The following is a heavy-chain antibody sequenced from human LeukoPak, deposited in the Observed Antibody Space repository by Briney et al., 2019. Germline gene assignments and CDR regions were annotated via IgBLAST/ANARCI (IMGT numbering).Heavy chain of an antibody. D-gene: IGHD1-26*01. CDR1: GFTFSSYS. J-gene: IGHJ4*02. V-gene: IGHV3-21*01. Sequence: PGGSQRLSCAASGFTFSSYSMNWVRQAPGKGLEWVSSISSSSSYIYYADSVKGRFTISRDNAKNSLYLQMNSLRAEDTAVYYCARDPIVGASSFDYWGQGTLVTVSS. CDR3: ARDPIVGASSFDY. CDR2: ISSSSSYI.